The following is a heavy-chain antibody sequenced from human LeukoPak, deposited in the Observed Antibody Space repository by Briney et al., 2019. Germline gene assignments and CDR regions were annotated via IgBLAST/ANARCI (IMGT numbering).Heavy chain of an antibody. J-gene: IGHJ4*02. V-gene: IGHV3-73*01. CDR1: GFTFSGSA. D-gene: IGHD3-10*01. CDR3: TGNYYGSGSYADFDY. CDR2: IRSTANGYAT. Sequence: GGSLRLSCAASGFTFSGSALHWVRQASGKGLEWIGRIRSTANGYATAYAASVKGRFTISRDDSKNTAYLQMDSLKTEDTAVYYCTGNYYGSGSYADFDYWGQGTLVTVSS.